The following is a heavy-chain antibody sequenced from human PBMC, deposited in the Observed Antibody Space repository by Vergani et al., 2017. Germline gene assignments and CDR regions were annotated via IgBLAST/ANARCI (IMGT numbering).Heavy chain of an antibody. CDR1: GFTFNQYG. J-gene: IGHJ5*02. CDR2: TWYDGNNK. D-gene: IGHD1-14*01. V-gene: IGHV3-33*01. Sequence: QVQLVESGGGVVQPGRSLRLSCAASGFTFNQYGMHWVRQAPGKGLEWVAVTWYDGNNKQYADSVKGRFTISRDNSKSTMYLQMNSLRDEDTGVYYCASDFQLLYNRFDPWGQGSRVTVSS. CDR3: ASDFQLLYNRFDP.